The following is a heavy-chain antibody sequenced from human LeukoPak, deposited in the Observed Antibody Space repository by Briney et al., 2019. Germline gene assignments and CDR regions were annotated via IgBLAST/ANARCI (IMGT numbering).Heavy chain of an antibody. CDR1: GDSIGSSRYY. V-gene: IGHV4-39*01. CDR3: ARHGGYCSGASCSEVWFDP. D-gene: IGHD2-15*01. J-gene: IGHJ5*02. Sequence: PSETLSLTCTVSGDSIGSSRYYWGWIRQPPGEGLEWIGSIYYSGITYYNPSLKSRVTMSVDTSKNHFSLKLTSVAAADTAVYYCARHGGYCSGASCSEVWFDPWGQGTLVTVSS. CDR2: IYYSGIT.